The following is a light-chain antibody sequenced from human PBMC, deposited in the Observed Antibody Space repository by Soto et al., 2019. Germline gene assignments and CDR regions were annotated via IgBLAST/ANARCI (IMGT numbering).Light chain of an antibody. Sequence: QTVLTQPPSASGTPGQRVTISCSGSSSNIGSNTIHWYQQLPGTAPKLLIHSDDKLPSGVPDRFSGSKSGTSGSLAISGLQSGDEADYYCAAWDDGLNGFAFGAGTKVTVL. CDR1: SSNIGSNT. CDR3: AAWDDGLNGFA. J-gene: IGLJ1*01. CDR2: SDD. V-gene: IGLV1-44*01.